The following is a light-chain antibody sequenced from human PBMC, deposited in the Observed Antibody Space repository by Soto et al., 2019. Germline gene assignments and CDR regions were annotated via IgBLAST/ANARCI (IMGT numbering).Light chain of an antibody. CDR3: QQAIGFPVK. CDR1: QSISSW. Sequence: DIQMTQSPSTLSASVGDRVTITCRTSQSISSWLVWYQQKPGKAPKLLIYDASSLETGGPSRFSGSGYGLGFMLTISSLQPDDFASYYCQQAIGFPVKFSQGTKV. V-gene: IGKV1-5*01. CDR2: DAS. J-gene: IGKJ2*01.